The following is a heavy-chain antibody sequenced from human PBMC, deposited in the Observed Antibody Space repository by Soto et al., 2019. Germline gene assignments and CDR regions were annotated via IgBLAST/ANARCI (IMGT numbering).Heavy chain of an antibody. CDR2: ISAYNGNT. CDR1: GYTFTSYG. J-gene: IGHJ4*02. V-gene: IGHV1-18*01. Sequence: QVQLVQYGAEVKKPGASVKVSCKASGYTFTSYGVSWVRQAPGQGLEWMGWISAYNGNTKYAQKLQGRLPITTATSTNTSFMDLRSLRSDDTAVYYCARDSPPVDYWGQGTLVTVPS. CDR3: ARDSPPVDY.